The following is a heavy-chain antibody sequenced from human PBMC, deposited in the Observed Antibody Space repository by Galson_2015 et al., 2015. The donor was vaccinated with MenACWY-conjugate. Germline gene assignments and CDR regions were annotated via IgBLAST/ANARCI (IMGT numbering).Heavy chain of an antibody. V-gene: IGHV3-7*03. CDR2: INKDGSEK. Sequence: SLRLACAAYGFTFRYYWMTWVRQAPGKGLEWWNCINKDGSEKYYVNSGRGRFTISRDNANNSLYLEMNSLRDEDSAVYSCRSRHYCMDVWGQGTTVTVSS. J-gene: IGHJ6*02. CDR1: GFTFRYYW. CDR3: RSRHYCMDV.